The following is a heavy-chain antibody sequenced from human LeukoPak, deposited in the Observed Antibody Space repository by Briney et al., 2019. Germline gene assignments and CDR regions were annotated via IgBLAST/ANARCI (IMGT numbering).Heavy chain of an antibody. CDR1: GFTFSNYW. CDR3: ARDVSDENGSASRIHLDS. CDR2: IRQDGREK. J-gene: IGHJ4*02. Sequence: PGGSLRLSCAASGFTFSNYWMTWVRQAPGKGLEWVANIRQDGREKNYVDSVKGRFTISRDNAKNSLILQMNRLRAEDTVVYYCARDVSDENGSASRIHLDSWGQGTLVSVSS. V-gene: IGHV3-7*03. D-gene: IGHD6-6*01.